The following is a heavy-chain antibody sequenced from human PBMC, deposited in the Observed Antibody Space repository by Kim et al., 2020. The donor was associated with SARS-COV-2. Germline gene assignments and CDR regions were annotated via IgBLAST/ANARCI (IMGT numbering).Heavy chain of an antibody. Sequence: GGSLRLSCAASGFTVSSNYMSWVRQAPGKGLEWVSVIYSGGSTYYADSVKGRFTISRDNSKNTLYLQMNSLRAEDTAVYYCARGGARQWRTNWFDPWGQGTLVTVSS. CDR2: IYSGGST. J-gene: IGHJ5*02. CDR3: ARGGARQWRTNWFDP. CDR1: GFTVSSNY. D-gene: IGHD6-19*01. V-gene: IGHV3-53*01.